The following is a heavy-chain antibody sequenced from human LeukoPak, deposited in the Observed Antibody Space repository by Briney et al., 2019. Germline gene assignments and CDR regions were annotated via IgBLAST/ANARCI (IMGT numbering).Heavy chain of an antibody. Sequence: GESLKISCKGSGYSFTSCWIGWVRQMPGKGLEWMGIIYPGDSDTRYSPSFQGQVTISADKSISTAYLQWSSLKASDTAMYYCARQVEMATISPWFDPWGQGTLVTVFS. J-gene: IGHJ5*02. CDR1: GYSFTSCW. V-gene: IGHV5-51*01. CDR3: ARQVEMATISPWFDP. D-gene: IGHD5-24*01. CDR2: IYPGDSDT.